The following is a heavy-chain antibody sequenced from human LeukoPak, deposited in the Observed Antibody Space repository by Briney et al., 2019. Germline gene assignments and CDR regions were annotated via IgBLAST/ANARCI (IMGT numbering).Heavy chain of an antibody. D-gene: IGHD2-2*01. J-gene: IGHJ3*02. CDR2: IKEDGSEA. V-gene: IGHV3-7*01. Sequence: GGSLRLSCAASGFTFSSYWMSWVRQAPGKGLECLANIKEDGSEAYYADSVKGRFTISRDNPKNLLFLQINSLRVEDTAVYYCARPIVEVPAAGKGAFDIWGQGTMVTVSS. CDR1: GFTFSSYW. CDR3: ARPIVEVPAAGKGAFDI.